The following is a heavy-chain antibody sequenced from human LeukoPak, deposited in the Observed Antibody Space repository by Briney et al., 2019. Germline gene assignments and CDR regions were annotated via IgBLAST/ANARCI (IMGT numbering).Heavy chain of an antibody. D-gene: IGHD3-10*01. CDR3: AKDRKGLLWFGEAPRNDYYGMDV. J-gene: IGHJ6*02. Sequence: SETLSLTCTVSGGSISNYYWSWIRQPAGKGLEWIGRIYTSGSTNYNPSLKSRVTMSVDTSKNQFSLKLSSVTAADTAVYYCAKDRKGLLWFGEAPRNDYYGMDVWGQGTTVTVSS. V-gene: IGHV4-4*07. CDR1: GGSISNYY. CDR2: IYTSGST.